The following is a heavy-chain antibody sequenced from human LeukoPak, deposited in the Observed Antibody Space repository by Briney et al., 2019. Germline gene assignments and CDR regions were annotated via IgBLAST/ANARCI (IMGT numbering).Heavy chain of an antibody. CDR2: IYHIGSS. CDR3: ARHYYGDYVKGAFDI. V-gene: IGHV4-59*08. J-gene: IGHJ3*02. CDR1: GGATTTYY. D-gene: IGHD4-17*01. Sequence: PSETLSLTCTVSGGATTTYYWSWIRQPPGKGLEWIGYIYHIGSSSYNPSLNSRVTMSIDTSTNQFSLRLSSVTAADTAVYYCARHYYGDYVKGAFDIWGQGTMVTVSS.